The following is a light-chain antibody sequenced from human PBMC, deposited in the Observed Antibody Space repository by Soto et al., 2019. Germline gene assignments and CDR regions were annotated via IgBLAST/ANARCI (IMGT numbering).Light chain of an antibody. J-gene: IGLJ2*01. CDR1: SSDVGGYNY. V-gene: IGLV2-14*01. CDR2: DVS. Sequence: QSALPQPASVSGSPGQSITISCTGTSSDVGGYNYVSWYQQHPGKAPKLMIYDVSNRPSGVSNRFSGSKSGNTASLTISGLQADDEAEYYCSSYTGSSTLVVFGGGTQLTVL. CDR3: SSYTGSSTLVV.